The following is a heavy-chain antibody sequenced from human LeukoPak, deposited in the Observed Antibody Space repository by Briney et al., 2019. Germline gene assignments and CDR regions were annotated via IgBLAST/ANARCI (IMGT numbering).Heavy chain of an antibody. Sequence: GGSLRLSCAASGFTFSSSAMSWVRQVPGKGLEWVSGISASGGSTYYADSVRGRFTISRDNSKNTLFLEMNSLRAEDTAVYYCAKEYSVRNQFDYWGQGTLVAVSS. V-gene: IGHV3-23*01. CDR3: AKEYSVRNQFDY. CDR1: GFTFSSSA. J-gene: IGHJ4*02. D-gene: IGHD1-14*01. CDR2: ISASGGST.